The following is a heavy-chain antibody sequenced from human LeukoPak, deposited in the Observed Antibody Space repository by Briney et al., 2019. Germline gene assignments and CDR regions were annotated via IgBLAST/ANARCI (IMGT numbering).Heavy chain of an antibody. J-gene: IGHJ3*02. CDR1: GFTFSGYG. D-gene: IGHD3-22*01. CDR2: ISYDGSNK. V-gene: IGHV3-30*03. CDR3: ARDPGGSSGYPDAFDI. Sequence: GGSLRLSCAASGFTFSGYGMHWVRQAPGKGLEWVAVISYDGSNKYYADSVKGRFTISRDNSKNTLYLQMNSLRAEDTAVYYCARDPGGSSGYPDAFDIWGQGTMVTVSS.